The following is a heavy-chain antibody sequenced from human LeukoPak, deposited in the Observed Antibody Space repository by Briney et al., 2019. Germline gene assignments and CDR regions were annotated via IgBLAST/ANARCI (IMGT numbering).Heavy chain of an antibody. CDR3: AKDGRGGYSYGSYCDS. J-gene: IGHJ4*02. Sequence: GGSLRLSCAASGFTFTDYAMSWVRQAPGKGLEWVSAISGSGASTYYADSVKGRFTISRDNSKNTLYLQMNSLRAEDTALYYCAKDGRGGYSYGSYCDSWGQGILVTVSS. CDR1: GFTFTDYA. D-gene: IGHD5-18*01. V-gene: IGHV3-23*01. CDR2: ISGSGAST.